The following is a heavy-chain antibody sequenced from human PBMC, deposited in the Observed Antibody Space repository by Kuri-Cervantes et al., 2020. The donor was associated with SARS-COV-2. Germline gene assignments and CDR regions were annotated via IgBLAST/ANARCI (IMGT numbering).Heavy chain of an antibody. CDR1: GFTFSSYS. D-gene: IGHD3-10*01. V-gene: IGHV3-21*01. CDR2: ISSSSSYI. J-gene: IGHJ4*02. CDR3: AGEPHFGDLDF. Sequence: GESLKISCAASGFTFSSYSMNWVRQAPGKGLEWVSSISSSSSYIYYADSVKGRFTISRDNSKNTLYLQLSSLRAEDMAVYYCAGEPHFGDLDFWGQGTRVTVSS.